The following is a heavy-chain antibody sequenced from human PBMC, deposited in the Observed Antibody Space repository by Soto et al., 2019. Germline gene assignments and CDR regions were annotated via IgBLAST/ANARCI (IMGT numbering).Heavy chain of an antibody. CDR2: IFYSGST. J-gene: IGHJ5*02. CDR3: ARESPTNWFDP. CDR1: GGSISNYY. Sequence: GSLRLSCTVSGGSISNYYWNWIRQPPGKGLEWIGYIFYSGSTNYNPSLKGRVTISVDTSQNQLSLKLSSVTAADTAVYYCARESPTNWFDPWGQGSLVTVSS. V-gene: IGHV4-59*01.